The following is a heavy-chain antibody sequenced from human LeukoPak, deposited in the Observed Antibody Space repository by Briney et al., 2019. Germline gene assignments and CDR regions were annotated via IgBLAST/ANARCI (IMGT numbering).Heavy chain of an antibody. V-gene: IGHV4-34*01. CDR3: ATRTYYYDNSALSHEY. D-gene: IGHD3-22*01. CDR1: GGSFTGHY. CDR2: IDHNGGT. Sequence: PSETLSLTCGVYGGSFTGHYWRWIRQPPGKGLEWIGEIDHNGGTNYNPSLKNRVSISVDVSENQFSLKLNLVTAADTAVYYCATRTYYYDNSALSHEYWGQGIQVIVSS. J-gene: IGHJ4*02.